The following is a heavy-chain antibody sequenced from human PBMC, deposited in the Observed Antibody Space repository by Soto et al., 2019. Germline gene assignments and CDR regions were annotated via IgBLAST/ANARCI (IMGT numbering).Heavy chain of an antibody. Sequence: GGSLRLSCAASGFSFSTSSMAWVRQPPGKGLEWVSAISGSGGGTYYADSVKGRFTISRDNSKNTLYLQMSSLRAEDTAIYYCAKGLKKGFGGYDSLDYWGQGTLVTVSS. J-gene: IGHJ4*02. CDR1: GFSFSTSS. V-gene: IGHV3-23*01. D-gene: IGHD5-12*01. CDR3: AKGLKKGFGGYDSLDY. CDR2: ISGSGGGT.